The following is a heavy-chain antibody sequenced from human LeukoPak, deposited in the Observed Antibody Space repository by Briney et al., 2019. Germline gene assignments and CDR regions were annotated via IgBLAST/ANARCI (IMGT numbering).Heavy chain of an antibody. CDR2: IKQDGSEK. D-gene: IGHD4-17*01. V-gene: IGHV3-7*01. CDR1: GFTFSSYA. Sequence: PGGSLRLSCAASGFTFSSYAMSWVRQAPGKGLEWVANIKQDGSEKYYVDSVKGRSTISRDNAKNSLYLQMNSLRAEDTAVYYCARDTVTTLDYYYGMDVWGQGTTVTVSS. J-gene: IGHJ6*02. CDR3: ARDTVTTLDYYYGMDV.